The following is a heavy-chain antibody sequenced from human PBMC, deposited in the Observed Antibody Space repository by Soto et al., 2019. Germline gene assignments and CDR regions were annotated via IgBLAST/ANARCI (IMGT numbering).Heavy chain of an antibody. D-gene: IGHD6-13*01. CDR3: AGNIAAAGRRYYGMDV. V-gene: IGHV4-4*07. Sequence: QVQLQESGPGLVKPSETLSLTCTVSGGSISSYYWSWIRQPAGKGLEWIGRISTTETTNYNPSPKSRVSMSLDTSKSQVSLKLSSVTAADAAVYYCAGNIAAAGRRYYGMDVWGQGTTVTVSS. J-gene: IGHJ6*02. CDR1: GGSISSYY. CDR2: ISTTETT.